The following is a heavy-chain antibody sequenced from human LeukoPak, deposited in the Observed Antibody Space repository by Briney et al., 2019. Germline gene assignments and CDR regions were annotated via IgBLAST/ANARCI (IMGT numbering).Heavy chain of an antibody. V-gene: IGHV3-23*01. CDR2: ISGSGGST. Sequence: GGSLRLSCAASGFTFSSYSMNWVRQAPGKGLEWVSAISGSGGSTYYADSVKGRFTISRDNSKNTLYLQMNSLRAEDTAVYYCAKDRLRYCSSTSCYAWGQGTLVTVSS. D-gene: IGHD2-2*01. J-gene: IGHJ5*02. CDR3: AKDRLRYCSSTSCYA. CDR1: GFTFSSYS.